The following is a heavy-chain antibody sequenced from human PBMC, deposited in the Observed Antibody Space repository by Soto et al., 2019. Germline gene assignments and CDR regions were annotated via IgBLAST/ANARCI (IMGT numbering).Heavy chain of an antibody. D-gene: IGHD3-16*01. CDR2: INTYNGNT. V-gene: IGHV1-18*01. CDR1: TRYG. J-gene: IGHJ6*02. CDR3: AMVDVYVTPSPQDV. Sequence: TRYGLGWARQAPGQGLEWMGWINTYNGNTNYAQNVQGRVTRTTDTSTSTAYMELRSLRSNDTAIYYCAMVDVYVTPSPQDVWGQGTTVIVSS.